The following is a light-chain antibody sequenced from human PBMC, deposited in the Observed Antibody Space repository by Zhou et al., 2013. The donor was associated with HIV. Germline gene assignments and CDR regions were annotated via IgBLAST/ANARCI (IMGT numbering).Light chain of an antibody. Sequence: DIQMTQSPSSLSASVGDRVTITCQASQDIGKYLNWYQHKPGEAPKLLIYDTSNLETGVPSRFSGSGSGTEFNFTISSLQPEDLATYYCQQYDTVFTFGPGTKVDIK. CDR2: DTS. CDR1: QDIGKY. CDR3: QQYDTVFT. J-gene: IGKJ3*01. V-gene: IGKV1-33*01.